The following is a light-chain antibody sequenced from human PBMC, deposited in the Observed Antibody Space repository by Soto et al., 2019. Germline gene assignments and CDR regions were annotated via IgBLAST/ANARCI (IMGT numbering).Light chain of an antibody. CDR1: QSISTW. V-gene: IGKV1-5*03. Sequence: DMQLTQSPPFLSGSVGDRVTITCRASQSISTWLAWYQQKPGKAPKLLIYSASDLESGVPSRFSGSGFGTEFTLAITSLQPDDFATYYCQQYNSYSTFGPATFGQGTKV. CDR3: QQYNSYSTFGPAT. CDR2: SAS. J-gene: IGKJ1*01.